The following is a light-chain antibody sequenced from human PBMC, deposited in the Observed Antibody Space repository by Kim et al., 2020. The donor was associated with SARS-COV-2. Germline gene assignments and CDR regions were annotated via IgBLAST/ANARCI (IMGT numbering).Light chain of an antibody. J-gene: IGKJ4*01. Sequence: EIVLTQSPATLSLSPGERATLSCRASQSVSSFFAWYQQKPGQAPRLLIHDASNRATGIPARFSGSGSWTDFTLTISSLEPEDFAVYYCQQRSNWPTFGGGTKVDIK. CDR2: DAS. CDR1: QSVSSF. V-gene: IGKV3-11*01. CDR3: QQRSNWPT.